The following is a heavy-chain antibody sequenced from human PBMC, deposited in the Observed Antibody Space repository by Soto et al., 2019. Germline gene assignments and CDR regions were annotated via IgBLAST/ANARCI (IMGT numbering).Heavy chain of an antibody. CDR3: ARWAYCGGDCYSDY. V-gene: IGHV4-4*02. Sequence: SETLSLTCAVSGGSISSSNWWSCVRQPPGKGLEWIGEIYHSGSTNYNPSLKSRVTISVDKSKNQFSLKLSSVTAADTAVYYCARWAYCGGDCYSDYWGQGTLVTVSS. J-gene: IGHJ4*02. CDR1: GGSISSSNW. CDR2: IYHSGST. D-gene: IGHD2-21*02.